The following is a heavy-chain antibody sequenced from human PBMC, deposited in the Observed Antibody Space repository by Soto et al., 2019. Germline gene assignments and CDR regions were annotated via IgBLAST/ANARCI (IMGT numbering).Heavy chain of an antibody. J-gene: IGHJ6*02. CDR2: IYYSGST. V-gene: IGHV4-31*03. CDR3: ARGGPLRYNYGMDV. Sequence: SETLSLTCTVSGGSISSGGYYWSWIRQHPGKGLEWIGYIYYSGSTYYNPSLKSRVTISVDTSKNQFSLKLSSVTAADTAVYYCARGGPLRYNYGMDVWGQGTTVNVSS. CDR1: GGSISSGGYY. D-gene: IGHD5-12*01.